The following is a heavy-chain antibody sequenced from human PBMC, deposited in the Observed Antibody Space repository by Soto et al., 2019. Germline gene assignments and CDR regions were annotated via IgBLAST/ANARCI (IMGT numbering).Heavy chain of an antibody. D-gene: IGHD6-6*01. CDR1: GFTFSHYG. J-gene: IGHJ6*02. CDR3: AKDLVAWSNYYYSGMDV. V-gene: IGHV3-30*18. CDR2: ISYDGRNE. Sequence: QVQLVESGGGVVQPGRSLRLSCAASGFTFSHYGMHWVRQAPGKGLEWVAIISYDGRNEYYADSVKGRFTISRDNSKNTLYLQMNSLRAEDTAVYYCAKDLVAWSNYYYSGMDVWGQGTTVTVSS.